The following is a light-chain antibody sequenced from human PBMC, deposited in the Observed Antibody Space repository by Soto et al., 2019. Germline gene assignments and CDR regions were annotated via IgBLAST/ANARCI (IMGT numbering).Light chain of an antibody. CDR2: KAS. CDR1: QSISSW. J-gene: IGKJ1*01. CDR3: QQYNSYPWT. V-gene: IGKV1-5*03. Sequence: QRIESGATLSASEGDRVTITCRASQSISSWLAWYQQKPGKAPNLLIYKASSLESGVPSRFSGSGSGTEFTLTISSLQPDDFATYYCQQYNSYPWTFAQRTKV.